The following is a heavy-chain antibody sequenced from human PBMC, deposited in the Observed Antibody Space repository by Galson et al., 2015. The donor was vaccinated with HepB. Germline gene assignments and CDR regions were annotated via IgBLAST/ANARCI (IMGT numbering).Heavy chain of an antibody. CDR3: ARGGHFYTLGSYNWFDP. CDR1: GGSFSSNY. CDR2: INHVGST. J-gene: IGHJ5*02. D-gene: IGHD3-10*01. V-gene: IGHV4-34*01. Sequence: ETLSLTCAVSGGSFSSNYWSWIRQSPGKGLEWIGEINHVGSTNYNPTLKSAVTISVDASKKQFSLNLTSVTAADTAVYYCARGGHFYTLGSYNWFDPWGQGTLVTVSS.